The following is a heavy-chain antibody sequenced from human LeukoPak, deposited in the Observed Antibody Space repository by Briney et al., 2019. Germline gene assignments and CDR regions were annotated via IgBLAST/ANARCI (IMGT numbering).Heavy chain of an antibody. J-gene: IGHJ3*02. Sequence: SETLSLTCTVSGDSISSGSYYWGWIRQPPGKGLEWIGSIYYSGSTYYNPSLKSRVTISIDTSRNQFSLKLSSVTAADTAVYYCARATDDYGFNTVPDAFDIWGQGTMVTVSS. CDR1: GDSISSGSYY. CDR2: IYYSGST. CDR3: ARATDDYGFNTVPDAFDI. V-gene: IGHV4-39*07. D-gene: IGHD4-17*01.